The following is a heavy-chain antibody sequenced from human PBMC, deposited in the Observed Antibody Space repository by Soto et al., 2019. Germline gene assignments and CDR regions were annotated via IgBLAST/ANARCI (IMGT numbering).Heavy chain of an antibody. D-gene: IGHD3-3*01. J-gene: IGHJ5*02. Sequence: KQSQTLSLTCAISGDSVSSNSAAWNWIRQSPSRGLEWLGRTYYRSKWYNDYAVSVKSRITINPDTSKNQFSLQLNSVTPEDTAVYYCARGLFFLEWSSLQYWFDPWGQGTLVTVSS. CDR3: ARGLFFLEWSSLQYWFDP. CDR2: TYYRSKWYN. CDR1: GDSVSSNSAA. V-gene: IGHV6-1*01.